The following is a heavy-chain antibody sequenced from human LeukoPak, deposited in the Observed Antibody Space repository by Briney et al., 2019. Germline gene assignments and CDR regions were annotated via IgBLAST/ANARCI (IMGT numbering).Heavy chain of an antibody. CDR1: GFDFSPYA. Sequence: GGSLRLSCVASGFDFSPYAVHWVRQAPGKGLEWVAIISNDGTTESYTDSVKGRFTISRDNFKNTLYLQMNGLRLEDTAVYYCAKWLWFGELLSTADYWGQGTLVTVSS. J-gene: IGHJ4*02. CDR3: AKWLWFGELLSTADY. CDR2: ISNDGTTE. V-gene: IGHV3-30-3*02. D-gene: IGHD3-10*01.